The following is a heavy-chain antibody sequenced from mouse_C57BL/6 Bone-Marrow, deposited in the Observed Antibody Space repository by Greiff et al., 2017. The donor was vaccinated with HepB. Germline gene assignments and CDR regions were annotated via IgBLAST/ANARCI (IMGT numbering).Heavy chain of an antibody. D-gene: IGHD1-1*01. Sequence: VQLQQSGPELVKPGASVKMSCKASGYTFTDYNMHWVKQSHGKSLEWIGYINPNNGGTSYNQKFKGKATLTVNKSSSTAYMELRSLTSEDSAVYYCARLCTWHYGSWEDYAMDYWGQGTSVTVSS. CDR2: INPNNGGT. CDR1: GYTFTDYN. CDR3: ARLCTWHYGSWEDYAMDY. V-gene: IGHV1-22*01. J-gene: IGHJ4*01.